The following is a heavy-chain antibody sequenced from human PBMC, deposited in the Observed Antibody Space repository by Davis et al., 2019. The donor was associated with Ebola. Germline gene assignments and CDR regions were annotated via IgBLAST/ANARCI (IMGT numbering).Heavy chain of an antibody. CDR3: ANCGWDWVVVAANLLGFGAFDI. D-gene: IGHD2-15*01. J-gene: IGHJ3*02. CDR2: ISGSGGST. V-gene: IGHV3-23*01. Sequence: GESLKISCAASGFTFSSYAMSWVRQAPGKGLEWVSAISGSGGSTYYADSVKGRFTISRDNSKNTLYLQMNSLRAEDTAVYYCANCGWDWVVVAANLLGFGAFDIWGQGTMVTVSS. CDR1: GFTFSSYA.